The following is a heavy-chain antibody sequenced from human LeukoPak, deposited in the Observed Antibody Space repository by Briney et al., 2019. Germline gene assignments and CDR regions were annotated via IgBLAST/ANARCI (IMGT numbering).Heavy chain of an antibody. CDR3: ARGTLNIPGEHGAFDY. Sequence: GGSLRLSCAASGFTFSSYSMNWVRQAPGKGLEWVSSVSTSSSYIHYADSVKGRFTISRDNAKNSLYLQMNSLRAEDTAVYYCARGTLNIPGEHGAFDYWGQGTLVTVSS. CDR2: VSTSSSYI. V-gene: IGHV3-21*01. J-gene: IGHJ4*02. D-gene: IGHD1-14*01. CDR1: GFTFSSYS.